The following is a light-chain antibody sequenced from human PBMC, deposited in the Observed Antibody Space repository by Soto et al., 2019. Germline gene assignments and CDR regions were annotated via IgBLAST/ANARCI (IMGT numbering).Light chain of an antibody. V-gene: IGKV1-5*03. CDR2: KAS. CDR1: QSISSW. CDR3: KQYNSYWT. J-gene: IGKJ1*01. Sequence: DIQMTQSPSTLSASVGDRVTITCRASQSISSWLAWYQQKPGKAPKLLIYKASSLESGVPSRFSGSGSGTEFTLTISSLQPDDFATYYCKQYNSYWTFGQGTKGEIK.